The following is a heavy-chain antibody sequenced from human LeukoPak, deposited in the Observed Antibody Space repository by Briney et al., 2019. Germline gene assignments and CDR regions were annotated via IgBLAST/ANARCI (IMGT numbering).Heavy chain of an antibody. J-gene: IGHJ6*02. CDR2: IKAKIHGETI. D-gene: IGHD6-13*01. CDR3: AREGKIASSWDLGYYGMDV. V-gene: IGHV3-15*01. Sequence: GGSLRLSCAASGITLSDFWFSWVRQAPGKGLEWVARIKAKIHGETIDYAAPVRGRFIISRDDSRNTVYLQMNSLRAEDTAVYYCAREGKIASSWDLGYYGMDVWGQGTTVTVSS. CDR1: GITLSDFW.